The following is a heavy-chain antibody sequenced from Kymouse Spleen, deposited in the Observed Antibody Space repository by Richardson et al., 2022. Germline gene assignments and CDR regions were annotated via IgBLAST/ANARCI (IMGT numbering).Heavy chain of an antibody. CDR1: GFTFDDYA. CDR3: AKDRGAARFDY. J-gene: IGHJ4*02. D-gene: IGHD6-6*01. V-gene: IGHV3-9*01. Sequence: EVQLVESGGGLVQPGRSLRLSCAASGFTFDDYAMHWVRQAPGKGLEWVSGISWNSGSIGYADSVKGRFTISRDNAKNSLYLQMNSLRAEDTALYYCAKDRGAARFDYWGQGTLVTVSS. CDR2: ISWNSGSI.